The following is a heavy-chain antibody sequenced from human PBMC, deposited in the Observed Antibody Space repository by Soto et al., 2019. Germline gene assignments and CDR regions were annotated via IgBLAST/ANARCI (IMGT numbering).Heavy chain of an antibody. D-gene: IGHD6-6*01. CDR2: IYYSGST. V-gene: IGHV4-39*01. CDR1: GGSISSSSYY. Sequence: QLQLQESGPGLVKPSETLSLTCTVSGGSISSSSYYWGWIRQPPGKALEWIGSIYYSGSTYYNPSLKSRVTISVDTSKNQFSLKLSSVTAADTAVYYCAREYSSSLVAFDIWGQGTIVTVSS. CDR3: AREYSSSLVAFDI. J-gene: IGHJ3*02.